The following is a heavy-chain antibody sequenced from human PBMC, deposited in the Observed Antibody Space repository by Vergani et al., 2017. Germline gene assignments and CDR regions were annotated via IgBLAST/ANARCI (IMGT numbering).Heavy chain of an antibody. CDR3: AKESYGGYWYFDL. J-gene: IGHJ2*01. CDR1: GFTFDAYA. V-gene: IGHV3-43*02. Sequence: VQLVESGGGVVQPGRSLRLSCAASGFTFDAYAMHWVRQAPGKGLEWFSLISGDGGSTYYADSVKGRFTISRDNSKNSLYLQMNSLRTEDTALYYCAKESYGGYWYFDLWGRGTLVTVSS. CDR2: ISGDGGST. D-gene: IGHD1-26*01.